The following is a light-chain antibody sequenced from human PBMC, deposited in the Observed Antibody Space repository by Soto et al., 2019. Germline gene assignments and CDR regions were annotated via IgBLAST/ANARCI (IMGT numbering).Light chain of an antibody. J-gene: IGKJ1*01. CDR2: GAS. CDR1: QSISGW. Sequence: DIQMTQSPSTLSASVGDRVTITCRASQSISGWLAWYQQKPGKAPKLLIYGASSLESGVPSRFSGSGSGTEFTLTIGGLQPDDFATYYCQHYNAFPWPFGQGTKVEIK. CDR3: QHYNAFPWP. V-gene: IGKV1-5*01.